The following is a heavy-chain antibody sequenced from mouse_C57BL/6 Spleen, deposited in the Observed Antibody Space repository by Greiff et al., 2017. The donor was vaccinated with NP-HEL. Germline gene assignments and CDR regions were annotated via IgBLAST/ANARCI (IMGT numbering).Heavy chain of an antibody. CDR1: GYSFTSYY. CDR2: IYPGSGNT. Sequence: VQLQQSGPELVKPGASVKISCKASGYSFTSYYIHWVKQRPGQGLEWIGWIYPGSGNTKYNEKFKGKATLTADTSSSTAYMQLSSLTSEDSAVYYCAKPYYDYDDWYFDVWGTGTTVTVSS. V-gene: IGHV1-66*01. J-gene: IGHJ1*03. D-gene: IGHD2-4*01. CDR3: AKPYYDYDDWYFDV.